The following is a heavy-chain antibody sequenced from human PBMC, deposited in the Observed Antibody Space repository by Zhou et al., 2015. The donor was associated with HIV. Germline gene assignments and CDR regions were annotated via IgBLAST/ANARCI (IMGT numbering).Heavy chain of an antibody. CDR2: INRDGSST. CDR1: GFTFSNYA. D-gene: IGHD1-26*01. Sequence: VQLVESGGGVLQPGRSLRLSCAASGFTFSNYAMHWVRQAPGKGLVWVSRINRDGSSTIYADSVKGRFTISRDNAKNTLYLQMNSLRAEDTAVYFCARAKVGDTGRAFDIWGQGTMVTVSS. J-gene: IGHJ3*02. V-gene: IGHV3-74*02. CDR3: ARAKVGDTGRAFDI.